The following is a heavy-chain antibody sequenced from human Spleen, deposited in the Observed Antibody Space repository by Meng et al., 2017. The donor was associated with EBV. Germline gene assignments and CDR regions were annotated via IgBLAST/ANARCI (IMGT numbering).Heavy chain of an antibody. Sequence: DGSKKYYADSVKGRFTISRDNSTKTLYLQMNSLKIEDTAVYYCAKDLSGRFDPWGQGTLVTVSS. CDR3: AKDLSGRFDP. V-gene: IGHV3-30*01. D-gene: IGHD1-14*01. J-gene: IGHJ5*02. CDR2: DGSKK.